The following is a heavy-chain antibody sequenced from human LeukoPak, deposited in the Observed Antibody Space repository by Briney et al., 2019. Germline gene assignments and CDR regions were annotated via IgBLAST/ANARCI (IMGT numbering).Heavy chain of an antibody. J-gene: IGHJ6*02. D-gene: IGHD2-2*01. V-gene: IGHV3-49*03. CDR1: GFTFGDYA. CDR2: IRSKAYGGTT. Sequence: GGSLRLSCTASGFTFGDYAMSRFRQAPGKGLEWVGFIRSKAYGGTTEYAASVKGRFTISRDDSKSIAYLQMNSLKTEDTAVYYCTRSYCSSTSCYERMDVWGQGTTVTVSS. CDR3: TRSYCSSTSCYERMDV.